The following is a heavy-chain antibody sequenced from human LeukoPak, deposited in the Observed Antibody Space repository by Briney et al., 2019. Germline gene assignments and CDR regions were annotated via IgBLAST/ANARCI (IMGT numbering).Heavy chain of an antibody. CDR2: ISGSGGST. D-gene: IGHD3-22*01. CDR1: GFTFSSYA. CDR3: ASRLITYYYDSSGYGDAFDI. V-gene: IGHV3-23*01. J-gene: IGHJ3*02. Sequence: GGSLSLSCAASGFTFSSYAMSWVRQAPGKGLEWVSAISGSGGSTYYADSVKGRFTISRDNSKNTLYLQMNSLRAEDTAVYYCASRLITYYYDSSGYGDAFDIWGQGTMVTVSS.